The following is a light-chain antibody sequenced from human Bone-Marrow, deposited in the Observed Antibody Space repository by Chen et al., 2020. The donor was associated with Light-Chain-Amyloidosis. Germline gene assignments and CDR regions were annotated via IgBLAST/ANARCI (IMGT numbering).Light chain of an antibody. CDR3: QVWDRSSDRPV. CDR2: DDS. CDR1: NIGSTS. J-gene: IGLJ3*02. Sequence: YVLTQPSSASVAPGQTATNACGGNNIGSTSVHWYQQTPGQAPLLVVYDDSDRPSGIPERLSGSNSGNTATLTISRVEAGDEADYYCQVWDRSSDRPVFGGGTKLTVL. V-gene: IGLV3-21*02.